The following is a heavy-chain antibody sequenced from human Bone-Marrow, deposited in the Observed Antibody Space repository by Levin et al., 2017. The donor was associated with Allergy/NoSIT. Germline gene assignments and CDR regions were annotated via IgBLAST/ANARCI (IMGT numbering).Heavy chain of an antibody. Sequence: PSETLSLTCTVSGGSISRYYWSWIRQPPGKGLEWIGNIFYSGSTNYNPSLKSRVTISVDTSKNQFSLKLSSVTAADTAVYYCARGFAGLVVYMWGQGTLVTVSS. V-gene: IGHV4-59*01. CDR1: GGSISRYY. CDR3: ARGFAGLVVYM. CDR2: IFYSGST. J-gene: IGHJ4*02. D-gene: IGHD2-8*02.